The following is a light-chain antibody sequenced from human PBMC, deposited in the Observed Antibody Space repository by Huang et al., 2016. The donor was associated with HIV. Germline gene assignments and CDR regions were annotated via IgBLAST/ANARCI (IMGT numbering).Light chain of an antibody. CDR3: QQYFADPVT. CDR1: QDIGGS. Sequence: DIQMTQSPSSLSASVGDRVTITCRASQDIGGSLARFQQRPGKAPKLLLYSTFVLESGVPPRFTGSGSGTEYTLTISRLQPQDFATYYCQQYFADPVTFGQGTRLDIK. V-gene: IGKV1-NL1*01. CDR2: STF. J-gene: IGKJ2*01.